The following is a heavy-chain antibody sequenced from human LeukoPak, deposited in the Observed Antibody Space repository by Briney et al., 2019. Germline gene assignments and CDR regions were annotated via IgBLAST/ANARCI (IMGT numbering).Heavy chain of an antibody. CDR3: GSSAPRIVGASKGLSD. V-gene: IGHV3-23*01. CDR1: GFTFRSYA. D-gene: IGHD1-26*01. J-gene: IGHJ4*02. CDR2: ISGSGGTK. Sequence: GGSLRLSCAVSGFTFRSYAISWVRQAPGKGLEWVSVISGSGGTKYYSDSVKGRFTIFHATSKNRTFLQNNSLRAEDTAVYDWGSSAPRIVGASKGLSDWGQGTLVTVSS.